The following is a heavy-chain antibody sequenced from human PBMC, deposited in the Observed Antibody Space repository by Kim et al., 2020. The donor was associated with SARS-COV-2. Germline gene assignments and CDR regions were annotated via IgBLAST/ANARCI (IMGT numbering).Heavy chain of an antibody. Sequence: SETLSLTCAVYGGSFSGYYWSWIRQPPGKGLEWIGEINHSGSTNYNPSLKSRVTISVDTSKNQFSLKLSSVTAADTAVYYCARLPAAYYFDYWGQGTLVTVSS. CDR2: INHSGST. J-gene: IGHJ4*02. V-gene: IGHV4-34*01. CDR3: ARLPAAYYFDY. D-gene: IGHD2-2*01. CDR1: GGSFSGYY.